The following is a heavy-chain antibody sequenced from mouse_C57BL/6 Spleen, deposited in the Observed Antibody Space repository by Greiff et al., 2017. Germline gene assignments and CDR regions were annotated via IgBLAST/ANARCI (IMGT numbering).Heavy chain of an antibody. J-gene: IGHJ4*01. CDR2: IRSKSSNYAT. Sequence: EVQLVESGGGLVQPKGSLKLSCAASGFTFNTYAMHWVRQAPGKGLEWVARIRSKSSNYATYYADSVKDRFTISRDDSQSMLYLQMNNLKTEDTAMYYCVRGGTAQAKVYYAMDYWGQGTSVTVSS. V-gene: IGHV10-3*01. CDR3: VRGGTAQAKVYYAMDY. D-gene: IGHD3-2*02. CDR1: GFTFNTYA.